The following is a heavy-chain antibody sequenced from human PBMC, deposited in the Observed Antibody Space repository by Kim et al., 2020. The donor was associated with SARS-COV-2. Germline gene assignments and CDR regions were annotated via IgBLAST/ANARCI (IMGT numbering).Heavy chain of an antibody. J-gene: IGHJ4*02. CDR2: ISYDGSNK. V-gene: IGHV3-30*04. D-gene: IGHD3-22*01. Sequence: GGSLRLSCAASGFTFSSYAMHWVRQAPGKGLEWVAVISYDGSNKYYADSVKGRFTISRDNSKNTLYLQMNSLRAEDTAVYYCARDYYDSSGWGGDYWGQG. CDR3: ARDYYDSSGWGGDY. CDR1: GFTFSSYA.